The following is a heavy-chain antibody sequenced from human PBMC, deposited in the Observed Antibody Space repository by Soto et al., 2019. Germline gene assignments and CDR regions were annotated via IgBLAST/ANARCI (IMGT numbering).Heavy chain of an antibody. CDR1: GGSITSSSYY. Sequence: LSLTCTFSGGSITSSSYYWGWIRQPPGKGLEWIGSIYYSGNTYYNPSLKSRVTISVDTSKNQFSLKLSSVTAADTAVYYSASQLAYYDILTGYSPGFFYYWGQGTLVTVSS. J-gene: IGHJ4*02. V-gene: IGHV4-39*01. CDR2: IYYSGNT. D-gene: IGHD3-9*01. CDR3: ASQLAYYDILTGYSPGFFYY.